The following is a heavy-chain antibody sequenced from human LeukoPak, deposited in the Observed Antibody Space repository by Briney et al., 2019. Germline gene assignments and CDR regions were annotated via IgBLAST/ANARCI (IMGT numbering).Heavy chain of an antibody. V-gene: IGHV4-34*01. D-gene: IGHD2-2*02. Sequence: SETLSLTCAVYDGSFSGYYWSWIRQPPGKGLEWIGEINHSGSTNYNPSLKSRVTISVDTSKNQFSLKLSSVTAADTAVYYCARAPYCSSTSCYTSWFDPWGQGTLVTVSS. CDR3: ARAPYCSSTSCYTSWFDP. J-gene: IGHJ5*02. CDR1: DGSFSGYY. CDR2: INHSGST.